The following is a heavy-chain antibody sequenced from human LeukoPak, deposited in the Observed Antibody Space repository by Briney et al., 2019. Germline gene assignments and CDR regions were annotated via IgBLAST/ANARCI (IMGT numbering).Heavy chain of an antibody. D-gene: IGHD3-22*01. Sequence: GSLRLSCAASGFTFSSYSMNWVRQAPGKGLGWVSAISGSGGSTYYADSVKGRFTISRDNSKNTLYLQMNSLRAEDTAVYYCAKDSGRYYDSSGYYDYWGQGTLVTVSS. CDR1: GFTFSSYS. V-gene: IGHV3-23*01. CDR3: AKDSGRYYDSSGYYDY. CDR2: ISGSGGST. J-gene: IGHJ4*02.